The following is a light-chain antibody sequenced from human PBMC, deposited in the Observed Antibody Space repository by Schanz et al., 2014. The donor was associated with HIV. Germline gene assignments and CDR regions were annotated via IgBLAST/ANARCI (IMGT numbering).Light chain of an antibody. V-gene: IGLV2-8*01. Sequence: QSALTQPPSASGSPGQSVTISCTGTSSDVGGYNYVSWYQQHPGKAPKIMIYEVTKRASGVPVRFSGSKSGNTASLTVSGLQAEDEADYYCSSYAGSTNYVFGTGTKLTVL. CDR2: EVT. CDR3: SSYAGSTNYV. CDR1: SSDVGGYNY. J-gene: IGLJ1*01.